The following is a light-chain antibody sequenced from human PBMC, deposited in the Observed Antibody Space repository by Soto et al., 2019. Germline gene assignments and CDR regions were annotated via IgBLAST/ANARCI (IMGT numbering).Light chain of an antibody. CDR2: GAS. CDR3: QQYGSTAPWT. CDR1: QSVSSSY. V-gene: IGKV3-20*01. J-gene: IGKJ1*01. Sequence: IVLSQSPGTPSLSPGERATLSCRASQSVSSSYLAWYQQKPGQAPRLLIYGASSRATGIPDRFSGSGSGTDFTLTISRLEPEDFAVYYCQQYGSTAPWTFGQGTKAAIK.